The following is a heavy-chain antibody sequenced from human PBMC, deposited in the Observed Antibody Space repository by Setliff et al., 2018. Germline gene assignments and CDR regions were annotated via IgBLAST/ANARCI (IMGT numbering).Heavy chain of an antibody. Sequence: GASVKVSCKASGYTFTDFGINWVRQAPGQGLEWVGWISPYSGNTYSAQRFQGRVTLTTDTSTSTAYMELRSLRSDDTAVYYCAISSLSICSGDTCPNAFDIWGQGTLVTVSS. CDR3: AISSLSICSGDTCPNAFDI. D-gene: IGHD3-3*01. V-gene: IGHV1-18*04. CDR2: ISPYSGNT. CDR1: GYTFTDFG. J-gene: IGHJ3*02.